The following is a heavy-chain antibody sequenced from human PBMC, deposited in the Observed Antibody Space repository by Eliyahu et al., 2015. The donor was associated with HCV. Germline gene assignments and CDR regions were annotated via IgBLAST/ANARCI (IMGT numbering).Heavy chain of an antibody. CDR3: AKDPNCSGGSCYSIGYYYGMDV. CDR1: GFTFSIXG. J-gene: IGHJ6*02. CDR2: IRYDGXNR. Sequence: QVQLVESGGGVVQPGGSLRLSCAASGFTFSIXGMHWVRQAPGKGLEWVAFIRYDGXNRYYTDSVKGRFTISRDNSKNTLYLQMNSLRAEDTAVYYCAKDPNCSGGSCYSIGYYYGMDVWGQGTTVTVSS. D-gene: IGHD2-15*01. V-gene: IGHV3-30*02.